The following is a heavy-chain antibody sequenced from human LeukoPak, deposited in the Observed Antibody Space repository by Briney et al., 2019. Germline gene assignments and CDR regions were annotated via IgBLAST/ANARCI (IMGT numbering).Heavy chain of an antibody. CDR2: INRSGST. CDR3: ARSAVRATFDP. V-gene: IGHV4-34*01. D-gene: IGHD1-1*01. Sequence: PSETLSLTCAVYGGSFSGYYWSWIRQPPGKGLERIGEINRSGSTNYNPSLKSRVTISVDTSKNQFSLKLSSVTAADTAVYYCARSAVRATFDPWGQGTLVTVSS. CDR1: GGSFSGYY. J-gene: IGHJ5*02.